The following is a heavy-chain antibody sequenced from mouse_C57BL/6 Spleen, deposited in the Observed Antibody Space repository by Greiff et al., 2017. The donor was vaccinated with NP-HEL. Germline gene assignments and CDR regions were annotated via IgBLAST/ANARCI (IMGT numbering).Heavy chain of an antibody. D-gene: IGHD1-1*01. V-gene: IGHV2-3*01. Sequence: QVQLKQSGPGLVAPSQSLSITCTVSGFSLTSYGVSWVRQPPGKGLEWLGVIWGDGSTNYHLAPISRLSISKDNSMSQVFLKLNSLQAADTATYSRAKPYDDGHSASFAYWGQGTLVTVSA. CDR1: GFSLTSYG. CDR3: AKPYDDGHSASFAY. CDR2: IWGDGST. J-gene: IGHJ3*01.